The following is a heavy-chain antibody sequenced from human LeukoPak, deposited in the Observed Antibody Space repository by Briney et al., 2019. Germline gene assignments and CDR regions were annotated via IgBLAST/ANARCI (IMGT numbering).Heavy chain of an antibody. V-gene: IGHV3-21*01. CDR3: ARVSFTSAWSFDY. CDR1: GFRFSSYS. Sequence: GGSLRLSCAASGFRFSSYSMNWVRQAPGKGLEWVSSISRSSEYTYQADSVKGRFTISRDDARNSLYLQMNSLRSEDTAVYYCARVSFTSAWSFDYWGPGTLVTVSS. J-gene: IGHJ4*02. D-gene: IGHD6-19*01. CDR2: ISRSSEYT.